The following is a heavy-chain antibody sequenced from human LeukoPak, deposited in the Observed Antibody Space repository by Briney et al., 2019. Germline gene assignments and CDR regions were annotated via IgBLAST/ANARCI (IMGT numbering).Heavy chain of an antibody. CDR3: ARMERAVLRFLEWLPPQAAQLSYYFDY. CDR1: GYTFTSYG. CDR2: ISAYNGNT. V-gene: IGHV1-18*01. J-gene: IGHJ4*02. Sequence: ASVKVSCKASGYTFTSYGITWVRQAPGQGLEWMGWISAYNGNTHFAQKLQGRVTMTTDTSTSTAYMELRSLRSDDTAVYYCARMERAVLRFLEWLPPQAAQLSYYFDYWGQGTLVTVSS. D-gene: IGHD3-3*01.